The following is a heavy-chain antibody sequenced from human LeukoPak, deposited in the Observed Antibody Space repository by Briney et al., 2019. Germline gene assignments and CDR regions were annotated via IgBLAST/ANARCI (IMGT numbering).Heavy chain of an antibody. CDR2: ISGSGGST. J-gene: IGHJ4*02. CDR3: ARNPCSGGSCSSALDY. D-gene: IGHD2-15*01. V-gene: IGHV3-23*01. Sequence: PGGSLRLSCAATGFTFSRYAMSWVRQAPGKGLEWVSLISGSGGSTKYADSVKGRFTISRDNAKNSLFLQMNSLRAEDTAVYYCARNPCSGGSCSSALDYWGQGTLVTVSS. CDR1: GFTFSRYA.